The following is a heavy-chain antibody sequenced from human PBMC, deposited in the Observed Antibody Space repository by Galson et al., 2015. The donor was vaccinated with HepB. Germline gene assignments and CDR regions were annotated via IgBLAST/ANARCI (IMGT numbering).Heavy chain of an antibody. D-gene: IGHD2-15*01. Sequence: SVKVSCKASGHTFTSYAMHWVRQAPGQRLEWMGWINAGNGNTKYSQKFQGRVTITRDTSASTAYMELSSLRSEDTAVYYCARLYCSGGSCHLFDYWGQGTLVTVSS. CDR3: ARLYCSGGSCHLFDY. V-gene: IGHV1-3*01. CDR1: GHTFTSYA. J-gene: IGHJ4*02. CDR2: INAGNGNT.